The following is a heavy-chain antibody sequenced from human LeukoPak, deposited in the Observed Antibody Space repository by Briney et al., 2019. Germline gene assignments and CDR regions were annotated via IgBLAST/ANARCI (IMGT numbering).Heavy chain of an antibody. CDR3: AKDNNWNDGPPGDY. J-gene: IGHJ4*02. CDR1: GFTFSTYW. Sequence: GGSLRLSCAASGFTFSTYWMHWVRQAPGKGLVWVSRIKTDGSDTSYADSVKGRFTISRDNSKNTLYLQMNSLRAEDTAVYYCAKDNNWNDGPPGDYWGQGTLVSVSS. D-gene: IGHD1-20*01. CDR2: IKTDGSDT. V-gene: IGHV3-74*01.